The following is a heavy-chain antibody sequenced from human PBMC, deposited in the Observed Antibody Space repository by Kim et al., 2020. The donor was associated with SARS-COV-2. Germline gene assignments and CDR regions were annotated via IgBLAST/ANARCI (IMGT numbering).Heavy chain of an antibody. CDR3: ARALVQGGSYWFDP. J-gene: IGHJ5*02. Sequence: SETLSLTCTVSGGSISSYYWSWIRQPPGKGLEWIGYIYYSGSTNYNPSLKSRVTISVDTSKNQFSLKLSSVTAADTAVYYCARALVQGGSYWFDPWGQGTLVTVSS. CDR1: GGSISSYY. V-gene: IGHV4-59*01. D-gene: IGHD3-10*01. CDR2: IYYSGST.